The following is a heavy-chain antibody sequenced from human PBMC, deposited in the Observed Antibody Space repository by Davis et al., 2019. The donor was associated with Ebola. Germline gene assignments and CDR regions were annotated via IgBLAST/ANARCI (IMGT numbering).Heavy chain of an antibody. CDR1: GFIFSSYG. D-gene: IGHD6-13*01. V-gene: IGHV3-30*03. J-gene: IGHJ4*02. CDR2: ISDDGSNK. CDR3: ARIIAASAPFDY. Sequence: GGSLRLSCAASGFIFSSYGMHWVRQAPGKGLEWVAVISDDGSNKYYADSVKGRFTISRDNSKNSLYLQMSSLRAEDTGVYYCARIIAASAPFDYRGQGTLVTVSS.